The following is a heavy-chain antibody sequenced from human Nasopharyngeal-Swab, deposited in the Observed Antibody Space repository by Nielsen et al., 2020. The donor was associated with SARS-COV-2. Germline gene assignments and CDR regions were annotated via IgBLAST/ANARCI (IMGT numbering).Heavy chain of an antibody. J-gene: IGHJ3*02. D-gene: IGHD6-13*01. Sequence: RQAPGKGLEWIGSIYYSGSTYYNPSLKSRVTISVDTSKNQFPLKLSSVTAADTAVYYCAKQLAAAGPPGAFDIWGQGTMVTVSS. CDR2: IYYSGST. CDR3: AKQLAAAGPPGAFDI. V-gene: IGHV4-39*01.